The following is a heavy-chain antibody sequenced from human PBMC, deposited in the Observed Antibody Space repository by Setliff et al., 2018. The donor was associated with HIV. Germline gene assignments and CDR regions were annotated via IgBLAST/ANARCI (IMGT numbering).Heavy chain of an antibody. CDR3: ARVLREARSAVGYLQH. CDR1: GGSISSRY. Sequence: KPSETLSLTCTVSGGSISSRYWSWIRLPPGKGLEWIGTLYYNGNTNSNPSLKSRFTISRDYSKNTVYLHMNSLRADDTALFYCARVLREARSAVGYLQHWGQGTLVTVSS. D-gene: IGHD1-26*01. J-gene: IGHJ1*01. CDR2: LYYNGNT. V-gene: IGHV4-59*11.